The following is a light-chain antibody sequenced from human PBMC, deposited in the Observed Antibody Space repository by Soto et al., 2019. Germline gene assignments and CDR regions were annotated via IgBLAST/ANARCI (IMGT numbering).Light chain of an antibody. CDR2: DAS. Sequence: PSTLSASVGDRVTITCRASQSISSWLAWYQQKPGKAPKLLIYDASSLESGVPSRFSGSGSGTEFTLTISSLQPDDFATYYCQQYNSYSGTFAQGTKVDIK. J-gene: IGKJ1*01. CDR1: QSISSW. CDR3: QQYNSYSGT. V-gene: IGKV1-5*01.